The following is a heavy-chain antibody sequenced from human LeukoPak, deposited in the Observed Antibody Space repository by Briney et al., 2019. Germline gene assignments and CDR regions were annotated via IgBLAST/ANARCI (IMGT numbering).Heavy chain of an antibody. CDR1: GYTFTSYD. CDR3: VRTPPNWGADH. V-gene: IGHV1-8*01. CDR2: MSPNSGNT. J-gene: IGHJ4*02. Sequence: GASVKVSCKASGYTFTSYDINWVRQATGQGLEWMGWMSPNSGNTGYAQKFQGRVTMTRNTAISTAYMELSSLRSEDTAVYYCVRTPPNWGADHWGPGTLVSVSS. D-gene: IGHD7-27*01.